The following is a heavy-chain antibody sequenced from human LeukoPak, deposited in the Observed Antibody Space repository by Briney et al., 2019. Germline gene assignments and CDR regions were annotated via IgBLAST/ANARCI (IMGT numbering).Heavy chain of an antibody. Sequence: KPSQTPSLTCTVSGGSISSGGYYWSWIRQFPGKGLEWIGYIYYSGSTYFNPSLKSRVTISIDTSKGQFSLRLSSVTAADTAVYYCARAPAAAANHFDDWGQGTLVTVPS. D-gene: IGHD6-13*01. J-gene: IGHJ4*02. CDR1: GGSISSGGYY. CDR3: ARAPAAAANHFDD. V-gene: IGHV4-31*03. CDR2: IYYSGST.